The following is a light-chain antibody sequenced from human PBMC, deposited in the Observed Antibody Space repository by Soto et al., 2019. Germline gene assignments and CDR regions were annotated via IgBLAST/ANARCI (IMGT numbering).Light chain of an antibody. Sequence: ETVLTQSPGTLSLSPGEGATLSCRASQSVTNNYLAWYQQKPGQAPRLLIYDASSRASGIPDRFSGSASGTDFTLAIRRLEPEDFAVYYCQQYGSSPLTFGRGTKVDI. CDR1: QSVTNNY. J-gene: IGKJ4*01. CDR3: QQYGSSPLT. CDR2: DAS. V-gene: IGKV3-20*01.